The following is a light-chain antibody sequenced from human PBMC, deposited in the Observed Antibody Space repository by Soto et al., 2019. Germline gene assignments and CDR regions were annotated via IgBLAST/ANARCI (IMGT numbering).Light chain of an antibody. V-gene: IGKV1-5*03. J-gene: IGKJ1*01. CDR2: KAS. Sequence: DIQMTQSPSTLSASVGDRVTITCRASQSISSWLAWYQQKPGKAPKLLIYKASSLESGVPSRFSGSGSGTEFTLTISSLXXDDFATYYCQQYNSXSEAFGQGTKVEIK. CDR3: QQYNSXSEA. CDR1: QSISSW.